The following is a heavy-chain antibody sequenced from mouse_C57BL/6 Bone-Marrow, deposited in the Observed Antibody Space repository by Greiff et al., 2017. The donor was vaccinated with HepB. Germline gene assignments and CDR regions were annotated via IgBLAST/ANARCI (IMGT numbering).Heavy chain of an antibody. J-gene: IGHJ2*01. CDR2: IYPRSGNT. V-gene: IGHV1-81*01. CDR3: ARESVVATGFDY. Sequence: QVQLQQSGAELARPGASVKLSCKASGYTFTSYGISWVKQRTGQGLEWIGEIYPRSGNTYYNEKFKGKATLTADKSSSTAYMERRSLTSEDSAVYFCARESVVATGFDYWGQGTTLTVSS. D-gene: IGHD1-1*01. CDR1: GYTFTSYG.